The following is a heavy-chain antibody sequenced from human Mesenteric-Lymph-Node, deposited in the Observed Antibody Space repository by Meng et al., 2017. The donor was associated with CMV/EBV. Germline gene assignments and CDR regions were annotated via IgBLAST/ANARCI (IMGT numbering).Heavy chain of an antibody. V-gene: IGHV1-2*06. CDR3: AREAYGYDLYFDF. CDR2: INPDSGGT. CDR1: GGTFSSYA. J-gene: IGHJ2*01. Sequence: KASGGTFSSYAISWVRQAPGQGLEWLGRINPDSGGTNYPHNFQGRVTVTRDTSISTVYMQLNRLTSDDTAVYYCAREAYGYDLYFDFWGRGTLVTVSS. D-gene: IGHD5-12*01.